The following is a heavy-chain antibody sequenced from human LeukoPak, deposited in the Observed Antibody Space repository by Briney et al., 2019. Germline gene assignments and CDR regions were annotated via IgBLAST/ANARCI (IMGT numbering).Heavy chain of an antibody. J-gene: IGHJ4*02. CDR3: ARGSIWKTTVTTGY. V-gene: IGHV3-11*04. D-gene: IGHD4-17*01. CDR2: MSSSGDTI. Sequence: GGSLRLACAAAGSSFSDYCTSWIGRDPGKGLGWLSYMSSSGDTIYYADSVKGRFTISRDNAKNSLFLQMNSLGAEDRAVYYCARGSIWKTTVTTGYWGQGTLVTVSS. CDR1: GSSFSDYC.